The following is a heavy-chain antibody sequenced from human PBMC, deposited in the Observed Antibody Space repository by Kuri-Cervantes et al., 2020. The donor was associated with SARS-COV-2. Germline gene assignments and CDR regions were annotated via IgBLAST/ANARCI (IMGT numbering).Heavy chain of an antibody. D-gene: IGHD7-27*01. CDR1: GNTFTSFG. J-gene: IGHJ4*02. CDR2: ISAYNAYT. V-gene: IGHV1-18*01. CDR3: AGSVTGDLGDY. Sequence: ASVKVSCKASGNTFTSFGISWVRQAPGQGLEGMGWISAYNAYTDYAQKFKGRVTMTTDTTTSTAYMELRRLTSDDTAIYYCAGSVTGDLGDYWGQGTLVTVSS.